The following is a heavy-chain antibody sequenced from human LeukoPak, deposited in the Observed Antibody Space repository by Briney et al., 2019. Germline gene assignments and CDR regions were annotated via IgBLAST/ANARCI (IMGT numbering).Heavy chain of an antibody. D-gene: IGHD3-22*01. V-gene: IGHV4-34*01. Sequence: PSETLSLTCAVYGGSFSGYYWNWIRQPPGKGLEWIGEINHSGRTNYNPSLKSRVTISVDTSKKQFSLKLSSVTAADTAVYYCAREGGDSLGSGYPLDYWGQGTLVTVSS. CDR2: INHSGRT. CDR3: AREGGDSLGSGYPLDY. CDR1: GGSFSGYY. J-gene: IGHJ4*02.